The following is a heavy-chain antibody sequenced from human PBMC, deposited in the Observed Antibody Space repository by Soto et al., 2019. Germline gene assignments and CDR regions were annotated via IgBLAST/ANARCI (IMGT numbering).Heavy chain of an antibody. J-gene: IGHJ5*02. Sequence: QVQLQESGPGLVKPSQTLSLTCTVSGGSISSGGYYWSWIRQHPGKGLEWIGCIYYSGSTYYNPSLKSRVTISVDTSKNQFSLKLSSVTAADTAVYYCARDHLYSSSSPGVWFDPWGQGTLVTVSS. CDR2: IYYSGST. CDR1: GGSISSGGYY. V-gene: IGHV4-31*03. CDR3: ARDHLYSSSSPGVWFDP. D-gene: IGHD6-6*01.